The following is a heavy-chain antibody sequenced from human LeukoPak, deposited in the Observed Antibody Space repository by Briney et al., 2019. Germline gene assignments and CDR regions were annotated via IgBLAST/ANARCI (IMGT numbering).Heavy chain of an antibody. CDR3: GRTWGYYFDY. J-gene: IGHJ4*02. D-gene: IGHD3-16*01. CDR1: DDSITMYY. CDR2: IHYTGRT. Sequence: SETLSLTCSVSDDSITMYYWTWIRQPPGKGLEWIGSIHYTGRTYYNLSLKSRVTISVDTSKSQFSLKLPSVTAADTAVYYCGRTWGYYFDYWGQGTLVTVSS. V-gene: IGHV4-59*12.